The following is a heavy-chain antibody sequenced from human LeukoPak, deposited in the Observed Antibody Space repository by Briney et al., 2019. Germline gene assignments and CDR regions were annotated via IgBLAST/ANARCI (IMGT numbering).Heavy chain of an antibody. CDR1: GGSINNYY. J-gene: IGHJ3*01. CDR2: IFTSGST. CDR3: ARAPVTVKDSFDV. V-gene: IGHV4-4*07. Sequence: SETLSLTCAVSGGSINNYYWSWIRQPAGKGLEWIGRIFTSGSTNYNASLKSRVTMSVDTSKNQFSLKLRSMTAADTAVYYCARAPVTVKDSFDVWGQGTMVTVSS. D-gene: IGHD4-11*01.